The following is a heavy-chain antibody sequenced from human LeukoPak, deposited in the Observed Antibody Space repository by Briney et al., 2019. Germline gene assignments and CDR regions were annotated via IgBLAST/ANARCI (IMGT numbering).Heavy chain of an antibody. CDR2: INSGGSAI. CDR1: GXTFNSYE. V-gene: IGHV3-48*03. Sequence: GGSLRLSCAASGXTFNSYEMNWVRQAPGKGLEWVSYINSGGSAIYYADSVKGRFTISRDNAKNSLYLQMNSLRADDTAVYYCARGGSYVHYWGQGILVTVSS. D-gene: IGHD1-26*01. J-gene: IGHJ4*02. CDR3: ARGGSYVHY.